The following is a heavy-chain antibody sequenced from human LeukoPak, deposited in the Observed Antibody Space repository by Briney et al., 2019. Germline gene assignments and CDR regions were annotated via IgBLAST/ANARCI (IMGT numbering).Heavy chain of an antibody. CDR1: GFTSSSYS. J-gene: IGHJ4*02. V-gene: IGHV3-21*01. CDR2: ISSSSSYI. Sequence: GGPLRLSCAASGFTSSSYSMNWVRQAPGKGLEWVSSISSSSSYIYYADSVKGRFTISRDNAKNSLYLQMNSLRAEDTAVYYCAREVTVTTVGDYWGQGTLVTVSS. D-gene: IGHD4-17*01. CDR3: AREVTVTTVGDY.